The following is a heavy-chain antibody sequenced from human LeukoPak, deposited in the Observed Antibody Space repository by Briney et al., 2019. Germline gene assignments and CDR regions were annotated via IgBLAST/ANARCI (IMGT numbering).Heavy chain of an antibody. Sequence: SETLSLTCTVSGGSISSGDYYWSWIRQPPGKGLEWIGYIYYSGSTYYNPSLKSRVTISVNTSKNQFSLKLSSVTAADTAVYYCATNSGYGDIEQGDYYYYYGMDVWGQGTTVTVSS. J-gene: IGHJ6*02. V-gene: IGHV4-30-4*01. CDR2: IYYSGST. CDR3: ATNSGYGDIEQGDYYYYYGMDV. D-gene: IGHD5-12*01. CDR1: GGSISSGDYY.